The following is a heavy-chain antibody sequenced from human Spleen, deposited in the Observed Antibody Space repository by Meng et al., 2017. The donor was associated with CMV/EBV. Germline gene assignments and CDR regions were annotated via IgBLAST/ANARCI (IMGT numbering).Heavy chain of an antibody. Sequence: FGLPALSWVRQAPGKGLAWVSAISGSGSITYYADSVKGRFTISRDNSKNTVYLQMNSLRAEDTAVYCCAKEFAVVPAAIPGNWFDPWGQGTLVTVSS. V-gene: IGHV3-23*01. J-gene: IGHJ5*02. D-gene: IGHD2-2*02. CDR3: AKEFAVVPAAIPGNWFDP. CDR2: ISGSGSIT. CDR1: FGLPA.